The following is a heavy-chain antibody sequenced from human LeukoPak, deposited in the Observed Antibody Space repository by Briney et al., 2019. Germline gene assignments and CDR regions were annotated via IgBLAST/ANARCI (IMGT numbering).Heavy chain of an antibody. V-gene: IGHV3-23*01. CDR3: ANGGVMGSIHFDY. J-gene: IGHJ4*02. Sequence: GGSLRLSCAASGFTFSSYSMNWVRQAPGKGLEWVSAISASGGSTYYADSVKGRFTISRDNSKNTLYLQMNSLRAEDTAVYYCANGGVMGSIHFDYWGQGTLVTVSS. D-gene: IGHD3-16*01. CDR2: ISASGGST. CDR1: GFTFSSYS.